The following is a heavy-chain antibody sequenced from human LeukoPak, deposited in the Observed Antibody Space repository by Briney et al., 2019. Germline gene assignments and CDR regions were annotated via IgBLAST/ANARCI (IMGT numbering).Heavy chain of an antibody. CDR2: INQDGSEK. J-gene: IGHJ4*02. D-gene: IGHD4-23*01. Sequence: GGSLRLSCAASGITFRSYWMTWVRQAPGKGLEWVANINQDGSEKNNVESVKGRFTISRDNAKNSLFLQMNSLRDEDTAVYYCARDVNGGYFDYWGQGTLVTVSS. V-gene: IGHV3-7*01. CDR3: ARDVNGGYFDY. CDR1: GITFRSYW.